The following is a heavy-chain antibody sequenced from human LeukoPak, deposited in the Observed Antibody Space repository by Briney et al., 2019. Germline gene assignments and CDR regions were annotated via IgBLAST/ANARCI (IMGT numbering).Heavy chain of an antibody. CDR2: INSDGSST. V-gene: IGHV3-74*01. CDR3: AREEHIGYYYYYYMDV. J-gene: IGHJ6*03. CDR1: GFTFSSHW. D-gene: IGHD2-21*01. Sequence: GGSLRLSCAASGFTFSSHWMHWVRQGPGKGLVWVSRINSDGSSTTYADSVKGRFTMSRDNAKNTLYLQMNSLRAEDTAVYYCAREEHIGYYYYYYMDVWGKGTTVTISS.